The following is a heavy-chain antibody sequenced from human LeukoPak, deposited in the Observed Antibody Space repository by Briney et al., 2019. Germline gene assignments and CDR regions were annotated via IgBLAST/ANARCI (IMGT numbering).Heavy chain of an antibody. CDR2: ISSSSSYI. D-gene: IGHD3/OR15-3a*01. CDR1: GFTFSSYS. V-gene: IGHV3-21*01. CDR3: ASFGLVGGMDV. J-gene: IGHJ6*02. Sequence: GGSLRLSCAASGFTFSSYSMNWVRQAPGKGLEWVSSISSSSSYIYYADSVKGRFTISRDNAKNSLHLQMNSLRAEDTAVYYCASFGLVGGMDVWGQGTTVTVSS.